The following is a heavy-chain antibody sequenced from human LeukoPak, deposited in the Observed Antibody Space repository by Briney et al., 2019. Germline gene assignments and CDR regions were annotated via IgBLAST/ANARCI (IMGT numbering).Heavy chain of an antibody. CDR2: VSHSGST. D-gene: IGHD6-19*01. J-gene: IGHJ4*02. Sequence: PSETLSLTCTVSGGSVTTYYWSWVRQPPGKELEWIGYVSHSGSTNCNPSLKSRVTMSLDTSKNHFSLRLSSVNAADTAVYYCARAGSGWSFDYWGQGSLVAVSS. CDR1: GGSVTTYY. CDR3: ARAGSGWSFDY. V-gene: IGHV4-59*02.